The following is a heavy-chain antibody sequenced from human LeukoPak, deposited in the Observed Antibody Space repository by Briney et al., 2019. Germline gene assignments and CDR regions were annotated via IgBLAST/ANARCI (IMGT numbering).Heavy chain of an antibody. D-gene: IGHD2-21*01. Sequence: PGGSLRLSCAASGFAFSSHGMHWVRQAPGKGLEWVAVIRYDGSNEYYAESVKGRFTISRDNAKNLLFLQMNSLRAEDTAVYYCARSTLIAPRGAFDFWGQGTMVSVSS. CDR2: IRYDGSNE. CDR3: ARSTLIAPRGAFDF. V-gene: IGHV3-33*01. J-gene: IGHJ3*01. CDR1: GFAFSSHG.